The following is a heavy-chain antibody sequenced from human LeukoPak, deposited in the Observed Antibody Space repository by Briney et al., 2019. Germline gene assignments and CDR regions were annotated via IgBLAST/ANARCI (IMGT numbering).Heavy chain of an antibody. D-gene: IGHD3-22*01. CDR2: ISVSSGNT. V-gene: IGHV3-23*01. Sequence: GGSLRLSCAASGFTFSTYAMNWVRQAPGKGLEWVSTISVSSGNTYYADSVKGRFTISRDNSKNTLYLQMNSLRAEDTALYYCAKGSGYADYWGQGTLVTVSS. CDR1: GFTFSTYA. J-gene: IGHJ4*02. CDR3: AKGSGYADY.